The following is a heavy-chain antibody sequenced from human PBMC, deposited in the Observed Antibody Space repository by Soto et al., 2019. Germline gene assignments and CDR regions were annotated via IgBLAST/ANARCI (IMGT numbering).Heavy chain of an antibody. Sequence: EASVNVSCKVSGYTLTELSMHRVLQAPGKGLEWMGGFDPEDGETIYAQKFQGRVTMTEDTSTDTAYMELSSLRSEDTAVYYCAAPRFALSYCAQGTLVLVSS. D-gene: IGHD3-16*01. V-gene: IGHV1-24*01. CDR1: GYTLTELS. J-gene: IGHJ4*02. CDR2: FDPEDGET. CDR3: AAPRFALSY.